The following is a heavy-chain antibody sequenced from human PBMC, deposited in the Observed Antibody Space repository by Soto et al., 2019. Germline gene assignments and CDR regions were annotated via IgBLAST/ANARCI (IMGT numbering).Heavy chain of an antibody. CDR2: IRTKSYGETT. Sequence: GGSLRLSCSASGFIFRDFTMSWFRQAPGKGLEWVGYIRTKSYGETTTYAASVKDRFSISRNDSKSFAYLQKNSLKTEDTAVYYCSRDYLAQLPDWGQGTLVTVS. V-gene: IGHV3-49*03. J-gene: IGHJ1*01. D-gene: IGHD1-1*01. CDR1: GFIFRDFT. CDR3: SRDYLAQLPD.